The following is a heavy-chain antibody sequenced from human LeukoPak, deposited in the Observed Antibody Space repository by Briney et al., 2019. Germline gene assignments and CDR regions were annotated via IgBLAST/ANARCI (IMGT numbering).Heavy chain of an antibody. CDR1: GFTFSRYS. Sequence: NPGGSLRLSCAASGFTFSRYSMNWVRQAPGKGLEWVSSISSSSSYVYYADSVKGRFTISRDNAKNSLYLQINSLIAEDTAVYYCARFLRRGIAAAGDDYWGQGTLVTVSS. D-gene: IGHD6-13*01. CDR2: ISSSSSYV. J-gene: IGHJ4*02. V-gene: IGHV3-21*01. CDR3: ARFLRRGIAAAGDDY.